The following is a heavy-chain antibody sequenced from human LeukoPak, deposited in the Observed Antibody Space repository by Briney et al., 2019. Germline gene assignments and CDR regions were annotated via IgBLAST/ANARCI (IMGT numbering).Heavy chain of an antibody. V-gene: IGHV1-46*01. CDR1: GYTFTSYY. Sequence: ASVKVSCKSSGYTFTSYYMHWVRQAPGQGLEWMGIINPSGGSTSYAQKFQGRVTMTRDTSTSTVYMELRSLRSDDTAVYYCARDQGSGSYFYWGQGTLVTVSS. CDR3: ARDQGSGSYFY. CDR2: INPSGGST. J-gene: IGHJ4*02. D-gene: IGHD1-26*01.